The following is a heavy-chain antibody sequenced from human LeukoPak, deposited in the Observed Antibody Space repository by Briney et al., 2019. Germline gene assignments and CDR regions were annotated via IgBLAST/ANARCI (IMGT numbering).Heavy chain of an antibody. V-gene: IGHV3-23*01. CDR3: TKSTDYWYYGMDI. Sequence: GGSLRLSCVASGFTFSTFAMYWLRQAPGKGLEWVSAIGANVGSTSYADSVRGRFTISRDNSRNTLYLQMSSLRTDDTATYYCTKSTDYWYYGMDIWGQGTTVTVSS. CDR2: IGANVGST. J-gene: IGHJ6*02. D-gene: IGHD2-8*02. CDR1: GFTFSTFA.